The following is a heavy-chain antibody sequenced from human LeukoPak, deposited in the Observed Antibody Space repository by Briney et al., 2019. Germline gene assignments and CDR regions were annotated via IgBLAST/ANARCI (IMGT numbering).Heavy chain of an antibody. J-gene: IGHJ4*02. V-gene: IGHV3-7*01. CDR3: ATDVGAD. Sequence: GGSLRLSWAASGLTFISSWMTWVRQTPGKGLEWVANIKDDGSEKYYVDSVKGRFAISRDSAKNSLYLQMNSLRAEDTALYYCATDVGADWGQGTLVTVSS. CDR2: IKDDGSEK. CDR1: GLTFISSW.